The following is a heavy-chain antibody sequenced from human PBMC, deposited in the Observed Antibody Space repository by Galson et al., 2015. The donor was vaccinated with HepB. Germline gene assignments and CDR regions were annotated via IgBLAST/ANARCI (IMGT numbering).Heavy chain of an antibody. V-gene: IGHV3-30*04. Sequence: SLRLSCAASGFSFNYFPMHWVRQAPGKRLEWVAVISYTGRYTNYADFGRGRFTISRANSKNALDLQMNSLRVDDTALYYCVRPRGEGAGDYQNWYFDLWGRGTLVTVSS. J-gene: IGHJ2*01. CDR2: ISYTGRYT. CDR3: VRPRGEGAGDYQNWYFDL. D-gene: IGHD4-17*01. CDR1: GFSFNYFP.